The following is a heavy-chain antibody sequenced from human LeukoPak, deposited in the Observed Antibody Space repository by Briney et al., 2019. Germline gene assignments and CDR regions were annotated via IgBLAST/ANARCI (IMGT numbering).Heavy chain of an antibody. V-gene: IGHV3-30*02. J-gene: IGHJ4*02. Sequence: GGSLRLSCAASGFSLNHYAKKWLRQAPGKGLEWVAFIRYDGGTMYYADSVKGRFTISRDNSKNTLYLQMNRLRPEDTAVYYCSKEYVKTAMLGEGFDFWGQGTLVTVSS. CDR3: SKEYVKTAMLGEGFDF. CDR1: GFSLNHYA. CDR2: IRYDGGTM. D-gene: IGHD5-18*01.